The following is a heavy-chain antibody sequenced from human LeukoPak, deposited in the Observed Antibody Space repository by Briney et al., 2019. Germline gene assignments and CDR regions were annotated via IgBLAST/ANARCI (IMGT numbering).Heavy chain of an antibody. D-gene: IGHD3-22*01. Sequence: GASVKVSCKASGYTFTNYVMYWVRQAPGQRLEWMGWINAGNGNTRYSQKFQGRVTITRDTSASTAYMELSSLRSEDTAVYYCARDFDTSGYDYWGQGTLVTVSS. V-gene: IGHV1-3*01. J-gene: IGHJ4*02. CDR2: INAGNGNT. CDR1: GYTFTNYV. CDR3: ARDFDTSGYDY.